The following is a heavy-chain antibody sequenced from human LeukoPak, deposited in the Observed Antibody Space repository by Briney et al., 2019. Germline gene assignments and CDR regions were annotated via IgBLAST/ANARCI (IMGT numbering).Heavy chain of an antibody. J-gene: IGHJ4*02. CDR3: ARKPIVGATDY. Sequence: PGGSLRLSCAASGFTFSSYGMTWVRQAPGKGLEWVSYISSSSSTIYYADSVKGRFTISRDNAKNSLYLQMNSLRAEDTAVYYCARKPIVGATDYWGQGTLVTVSS. D-gene: IGHD1-26*01. V-gene: IGHV3-48*04. CDR2: ISSSSSTI. CDR1: GFTFSSYG.